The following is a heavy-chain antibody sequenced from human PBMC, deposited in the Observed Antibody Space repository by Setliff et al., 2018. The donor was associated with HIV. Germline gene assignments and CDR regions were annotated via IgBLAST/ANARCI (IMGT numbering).Heavy chain of an antibody. CDR2: FYTSGNI. Sequence: SGPTLVNPTQTLTLTCTFSGFSLSTSGMCVSWIRQPAGKGLEWIGHFYTSGNIHYSPSLKSRVTISMDTSKNQLFLNLTSVTAADTAVYYCARGSHASFWTGYGEMYFDPWGQGTQVTVSS. V-gene: IGHV4-61*02. CDR1: GFSLSTSG. J-gene: IGHJ5*02. CDR3: ARGSHASFWTGYGEMYFDP. D-gene: IGHD3-3*01.